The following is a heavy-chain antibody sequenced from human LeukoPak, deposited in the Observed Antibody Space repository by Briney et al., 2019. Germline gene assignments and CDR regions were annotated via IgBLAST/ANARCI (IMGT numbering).Heavy chain of an antibody. V-gene: IGHV4-39*07. D-gene: IGHD4-17*01. J-gene: IGHJ4*02. CDR3: AKDPYGDPPD. Sequence: SETLSLTCTVSGGSISSTSYYWGWIRQPPGKGLEWIGSINYSGRTYYNPSLKSRVTISVDTSKNQFSLKLSSVTAADTAVYYCAKDPYGDPPDWGQGTLVTVSP. CDR1: GGSISSTSYY. CDR2: INYSGRT.